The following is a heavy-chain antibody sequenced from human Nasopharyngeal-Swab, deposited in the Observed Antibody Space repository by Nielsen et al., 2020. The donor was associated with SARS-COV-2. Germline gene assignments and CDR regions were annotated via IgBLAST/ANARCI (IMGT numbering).Heavy chain of an antibody. Sequence: WIRQPPGKGLEWLGYIYYSGSTYYNPSLKSRVTISVDTSKNQFSLKLSSVTAADTAVYYCARGFVGAYYDSNLDVWGKGTTVTVPS. D-gene: IGHD3-22*01. V-gene: IGHV4-31*02. CDR3: ARGFVGAYYDSNLDV. CDR2: IYYSGST. J-gene: IGHJ6*04.